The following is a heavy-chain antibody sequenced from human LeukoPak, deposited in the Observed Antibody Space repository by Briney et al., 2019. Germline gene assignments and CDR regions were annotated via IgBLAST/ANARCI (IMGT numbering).Heavy chain of an antibody. D-gene: IGHD5-24*01. Sequence: ASVKVSCKASGHTFTGYYMHWVRQAPGQGLEWMGRINPNSGGTNYAQKFQGRVTMTRDTSISTAYMELSRLRSDDTAVYYCARGAERWLQFRTDAFDIWGQGTMVTVSS. J-gene: IGHJ3*02. CDR2: INPNSGGT. CDR3: ARGAERWLQFRTDAFDI. CDR1: GHTFTGYY. V-gene: IGHV1-2*06.